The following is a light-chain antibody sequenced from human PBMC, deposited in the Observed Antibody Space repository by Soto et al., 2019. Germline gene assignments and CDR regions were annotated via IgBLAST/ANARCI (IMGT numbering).Light chain of an antibody. CDR3: SSYTSSSTTV. CDR1: SSDVGGYNY. V-gene: IGLV2-14*01. J-gene: IGLJ1*01. CDR2: DVS. Sequence: ALTQPASVSGSPGQSITISCTGTSSDVGGYNYVSWYQQHPGKAPKLMIYDVSNRPSGVSNRFSGSKSGNTASLTISGLQAEDEADYYCSSYTSSSTTVFGTGTKVTVL.